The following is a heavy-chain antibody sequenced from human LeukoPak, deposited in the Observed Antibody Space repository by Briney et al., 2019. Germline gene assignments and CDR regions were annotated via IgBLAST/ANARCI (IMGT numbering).Heavy chain of an antibody. CDR1: RYTFTSYD. V-gene: IGHV1-8*01. CDR2: MNPNSGNT. J-gene: IGHJ5*02. CDR3: ARKNYGSNRWFDP. Sequence: ASVKDSCKASRYTFTSYDINWVRQATGQGLEWMGWMNPNSGNTGYAQKFQGRVTMTRNTSISTAYMELSSLRSEDTAVYYCARKNYGSNRWFDPWGQGTLVTVSS. D-gene: IGHD4/OR15-4a*01.